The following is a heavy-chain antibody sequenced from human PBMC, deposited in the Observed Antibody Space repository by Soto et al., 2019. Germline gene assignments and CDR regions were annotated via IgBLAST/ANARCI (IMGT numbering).Heavy chain of an antibody. D-gene: IGHD6-19*01. V-gene: IGHV1-18*01. CDR2: IGADNGDT. CDR3: ARDWKGAVGFDP. J-gene: IGHJ5*02. Sequence: QVQLVQSGAEVKKPGASVKVSCKASGYTFSTYGFSWVRQAPGQGLEWMGWIGADNGDTNYAQNFQGRVTMTTDTSTTTSYMELRSLTSDDTAVYFCARDWKGAVGFDPWGQGTLVTVSS. CDR1: GYTFSTYG.